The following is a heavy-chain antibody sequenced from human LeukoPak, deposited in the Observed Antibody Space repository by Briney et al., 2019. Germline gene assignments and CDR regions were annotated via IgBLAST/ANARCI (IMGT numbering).Heavy chain of an antibody. CDR2: IYYSGST. Sequence: NPSETLSLTCTVSGGSISSYYWSWFRQPPGKGLEWIGYIYYSGSTNYNPSLKSRVTISVDTSKNQFSLKLSSVTAADTAVYYCASSYDSSGYYLDYWGQGTLVTVSS. D-gene: IGHD3-22*01. V-gene: IGHV4-59*01. CDR3: ASSYDSSGYYLDY. CDR1: GGSISSYY. J-gene: IGHJ4*02.